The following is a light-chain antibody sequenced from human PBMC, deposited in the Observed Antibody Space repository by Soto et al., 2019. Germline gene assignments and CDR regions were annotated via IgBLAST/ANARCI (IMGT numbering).Light chain of an antibody. CDR3: QQYSRSPWT. CDR1: QSFSGDY. J-gene: IGKJ1*01. Sequence: DIVLTQSPGTLSLSPGERATLSCRASQSFSGDYLAWYQQKPGQAPRLLIYGASSRATGVPDRFSGSGSGTDFTLTISRLEPEDFALYYCQQYSRSPWTFGQGIKVEFK. V-gene: IGKV3-20*01. CDR2: GAS.